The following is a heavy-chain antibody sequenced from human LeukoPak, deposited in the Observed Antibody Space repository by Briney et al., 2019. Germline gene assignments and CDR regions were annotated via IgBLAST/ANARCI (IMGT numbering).Heavy chain of an antibody. D-gene: IGHD3-22*01. Sequence: SETLSLTCTVSGGSISSGDYYWSWIRQPPGKGLEWIAYMYYSGSTYYNPSLKSRVTMSADTSKNQLSLKLSSVTAADTAVYYCARPYYYDSRIDPWGQGILVTVSS. CDR1: GGSISSGDYY. J-gene: IGHJ5*02. V-gene: IGHV4-30-4*01. CDR2: MYYSGST. CDR3: ARPYYYDSRIDP.